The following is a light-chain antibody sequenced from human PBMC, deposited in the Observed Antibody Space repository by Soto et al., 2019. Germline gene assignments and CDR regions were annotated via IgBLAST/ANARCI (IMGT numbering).Light chain of an antibody. V-gene: IGKV1-27*01. CDR3: QKYHSDP. CDR1: QGVRND. CDR2: GAC. Sequence: DIQMTQPPSSLSECVGDRVTITCRASQGVRNDLAWYHQKPGKVPNLLICGACTLESGVPPRFRGIGSATKFTSPISSLQAENVASYYWQKYHSDPIGPGTKVEIK. J-gene: IGKJ3*01.